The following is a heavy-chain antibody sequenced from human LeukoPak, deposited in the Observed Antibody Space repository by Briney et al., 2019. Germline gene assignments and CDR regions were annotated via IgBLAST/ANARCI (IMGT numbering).Heavy chain of an antibody. Sequence: SVTVSCTASGYIFANYGMHWVRQAPGQGLEWMGGIIPIFGTANYAQKFQGRVTITADESTSTAYMELSSLRAEDTAVYYCAKPRSSYGLVLPDYWGQGTLVTVSS. CDR1: GYIFANYG. CDR2: IIPIFGTA. V-gene: IGHV1-69*13. D-gene: IGHD5-18*01. CDR3: AKPRSSYGLVLPDY. J-gene: IGHJ4*02.